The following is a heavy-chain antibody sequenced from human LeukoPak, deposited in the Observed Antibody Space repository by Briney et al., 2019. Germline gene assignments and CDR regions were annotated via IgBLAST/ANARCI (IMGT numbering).Heavy chain of an antibody. Sequence: PGGSLRLSCAASGFTFSSYAMHWVRQAPGKGLEWVAVISYDGSNKYYADSVKGRSTISRDNSKNTLHLQMNSLRAEDTAVYYCASSGGSYFVPWGQGTMVTVSS. D-gene: IGHD1-26*01. CDR1: GFTFSSYA. J-gene: IGHJ3*01. CDR2: ISYDGSNK. V-gene: IGHV3-30-3*01. CDR3: ASSGGSYFVP.